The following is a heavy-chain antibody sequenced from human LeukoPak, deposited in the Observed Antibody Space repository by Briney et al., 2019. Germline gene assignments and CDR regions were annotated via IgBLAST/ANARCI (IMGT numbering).Heavy chain of an antibody. CDR1: GGSISSYY. CDR3: AIGWSYGDSQYYYYYYMDV. J-gene: IGHJ6*03. CDR2: IYTSGST. V-gene: IGHV4-4*07. Sequence: PSETLSLTCTVSGGSISSYYWSWIRQPAGKGLEWIGRIYTSGSTNYNPSLKSRVTMSVDTSKNQFSLKLSSVTAADTAVYYCAIGWSYGDSQYYYYYYMDVWGKGTTVTVSS. D-gene: IGHD4-17*01.